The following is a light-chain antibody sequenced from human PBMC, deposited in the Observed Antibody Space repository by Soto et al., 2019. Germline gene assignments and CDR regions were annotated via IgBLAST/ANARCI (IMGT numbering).Light chain of an antibody. CDR3: QQYSNWPGT. CDR2: GAS. J-gene: IGKJ1*01. CDR1: QSVSTN. Sequence: EIVMTQSPATLSVSPGERATLSCRASQSVSTNLAWYHQKPGQAPRLLIYGASTRATGIPARFSGSGSGTEFTLTISSLQSEDFAVYFCQQYSNWPGTFGQGTKVDIK. V-gene: IGKV3-15*01.